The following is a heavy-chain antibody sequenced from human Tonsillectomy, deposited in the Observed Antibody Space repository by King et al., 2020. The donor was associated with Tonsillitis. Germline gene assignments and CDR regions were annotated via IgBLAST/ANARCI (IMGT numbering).Heavy chain of an antibody. CDR3: ARDGGRAVAGFYYYYGMDV. CDR1: GYTFTGYY. J-gene: IGHJ6*02. D-gene: IGHD6-19*01. V-gene: IGHV1-2*04. Sequence: VQLVESGAEVKKPGASVKVSCKASGYTFTGYYMYWVRQAPGQGLEWMGWINPNSGGTNYAQKFQGWVTMTRDTSISTAYMELSRLRSDDTAVYYCARDGGRAVAGFYYYYGMDVWGQGTTVTVSS. CDR2: INPNSGGT.